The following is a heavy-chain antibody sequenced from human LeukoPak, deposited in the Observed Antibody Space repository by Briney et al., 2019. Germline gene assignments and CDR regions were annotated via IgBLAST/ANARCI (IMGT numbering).Heavy chain of an antibody. V-gene: IGHV3-64*02. J-gene: IGHJ4*02. CDR3: AKDQVAVGATILNY. CDR2: ISSNGGST. Sequence: PGGSLRLSCAASGFTFSDYAMHWVRQAPGKGLEYVSVISSNGGSTYYADSVKGRFTISRDNSKNTLYLQMNSLRAEDTAVYYCAKDQVAVGATILNYWGQGTLVTVSS. D-gene: IGHD5-24*01. CDR1: GFTFSDYA.